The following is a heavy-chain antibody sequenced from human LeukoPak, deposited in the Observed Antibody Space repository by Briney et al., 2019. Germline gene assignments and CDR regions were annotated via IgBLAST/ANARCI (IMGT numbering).Heavy chain of an antibody. CDR1: GFTFSSYW. CDR2: IKQDGSEK. Sequence: GGSLRLSCAASGFTFSSYWMSWVRQAPGKGLEWVANIKQDGSEKYYVDSAKGRFTISRDNAKNSLYLQMNSLRAEDTAVYYCAGDYGDYERYYMDVWGKGTTATVSS. CDR3: AGDYGDYERYYMDV. J-gene: IGHJ6*03. D-gene: IGHD4-17*01. V-gene: IGHV3-7*01.